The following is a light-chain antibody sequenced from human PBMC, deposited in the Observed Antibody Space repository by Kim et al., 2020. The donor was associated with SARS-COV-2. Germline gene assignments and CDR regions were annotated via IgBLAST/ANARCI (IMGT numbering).Light chain of an antibody. V-gene: IGKV1-6*01. CDR1: QDIGND. J-gene: IGKJ1*01. CDR2: AAS. Sequence: AIQMAQSPSSLSASVGDRVTITCRASQDIGNDLGWYQQKSGKAPNLLIYAASTLQGGVPSRFSGSGSGTDFTLTISSLQPEDFATYYCLQDRTYPWTFGKGTKVDIK. CDR3: LQDRTYPWT.